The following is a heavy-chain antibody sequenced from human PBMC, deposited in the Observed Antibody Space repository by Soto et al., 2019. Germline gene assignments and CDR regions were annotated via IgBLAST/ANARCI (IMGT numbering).Heavy chain of an antibody. CDR1: GDYISSYS. Sequence: SETLSLTCTVSGDYISSYSWSWIRQPPGKGLEWIGNIHYNGNTKYSPSLKSRVTMSVDTSKNHFSLKLISVTTADTAVYFCAREGNLGRWIQPLDSWGQGTLVTVSS. D-gene: IGHD2-2*03. J-gene: IGHJ4*02. V-gene: IGHV4-59*01. CDR3: AREGNLGRWIQPLDS. CDR2: IHYNGNT.